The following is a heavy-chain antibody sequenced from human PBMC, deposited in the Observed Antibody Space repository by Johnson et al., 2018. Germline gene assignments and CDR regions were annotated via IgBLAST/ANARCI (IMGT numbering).Heavy chain of an antibody. CDR3: ARDSAADPSYMDV. CDR1: GFTFTNYG. CDR2: ISKDGSNK. J-gene: IGHJ6*03. V-gene: IGHV3-30*03. Sequence: QVQLQESGGGVVQPGRSLRLSCVVPGFTFTNYGLHWVRQAPGKGLEGVAVISKDGSNKYYADSVKGRFTISRDNSKSTLFLQRNSLRAEDTAVYYCARDSAADPSYMDVWGKGTTVTVSS.